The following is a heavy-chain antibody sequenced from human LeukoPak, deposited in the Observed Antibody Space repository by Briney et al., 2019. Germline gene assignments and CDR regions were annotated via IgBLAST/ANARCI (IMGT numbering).Heavy chain of an antibody. Sequence: GTSVKVSCKASGGTFSSYAISWVRQAPGQGLEWMGRIIPILGIANYPQKFQGRVTITADKSTSTAYMELSSLRSEDTAVYYCARDQPQKVDIYQIAAQGFNAFDIWGQGTMVTVSS. CDR3: ARDQPQKVDIYQIAAQGFNAFDI. CDR2: IIPILGIA. CDR1: GGTFSSYA. V-gene: IGHV1-69*04. J-gene: IGHJ3*02. D-gene: IGHD6-13*01.